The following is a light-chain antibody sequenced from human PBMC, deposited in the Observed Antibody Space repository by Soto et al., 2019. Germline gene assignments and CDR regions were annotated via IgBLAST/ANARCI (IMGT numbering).Light chain of an antibody. CDR1: QSVSSN. CDR3: QQYGSSPRT. J-gene: IGKJ1*01. CDR2: GAS. V-gene: IGKV3-20*01. Sequence: EIVMTQSPTILSVSPGGRATLSCRASQSVSSNLAWYQQKPGQAPRLLIYGASSRATGIPDRFSGSGSGTDFTLTISRLEPEDFAVYYCQQYGSSPRTFGQGTKVDIK.